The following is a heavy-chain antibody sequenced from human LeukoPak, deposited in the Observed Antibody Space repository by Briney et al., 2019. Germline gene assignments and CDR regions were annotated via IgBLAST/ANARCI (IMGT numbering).Heavy chain of an antibody. J-gene: IGHJ4*02. Sequence: SETLSLTCTVSGDSITSSRYYWSWVRQPPGKGLEWIGSIYYSGGTYYNPSLKSRVTISVDTSNNQFSLRLNSVTAADTAVYYCARDQASSNYRGGFDYWGQGTLVTVSS. CDR2: IYYSGGT. CDR3: ARDQASSNYRGGFDY. V-gene: IGHV4-39*07. CDR1: GDSITSSRYY. D-gene: IGHD5-24*01.